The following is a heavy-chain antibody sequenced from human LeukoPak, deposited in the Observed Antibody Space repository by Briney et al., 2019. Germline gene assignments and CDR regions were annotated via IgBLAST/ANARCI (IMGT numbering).Heavy chain of an antibody. J-gene: IGHJ4*02. CDR3: ARAWGEDIAARPYYFDY. CDR2: ISTYNGNT. Sequence: GASVKVSCKASGYTFTNYHISWVRQAPGQGLEWMGWISTYNGNTNYAPKFQGRDTMTTDTSTSTAYMELRSLRSDDTAVYYCARAWGEDIAARPYYFDYWGQGTLVTVSS. D-gene: IGHD6-6*01. V-gene: IGHV1-18*01. CDR1: GYTFTNYH.